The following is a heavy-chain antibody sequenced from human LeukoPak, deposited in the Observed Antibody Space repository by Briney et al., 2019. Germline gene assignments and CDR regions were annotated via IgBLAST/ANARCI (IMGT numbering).Heavy chain of an antibody. J-gene: IGHJ6*03. V-gene: IGHV1-69*05. Sequence: SVKVSCKASGGTFSSYAISWVRQAPGQGLEWMGGIIPIFGTANYAQKFQGRVTITTDESTSTAYMELSSLRSEDTAVYYCASGYLGSSGYYYMDVWGKGTTVTVSS. CDR3: ASGYLGSSGYYYMDV. CDR1: GGTFSSYA. D-gene: IGHD6-6*01. CDR2: IIPIFGTA.